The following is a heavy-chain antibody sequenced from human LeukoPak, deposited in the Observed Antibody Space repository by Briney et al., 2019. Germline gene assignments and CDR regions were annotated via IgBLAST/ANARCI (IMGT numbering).Heavy chain of an antibody. CDR3: ARLRAMAGHRGGFDF. D-gene: IGHD6-19*01. Sequence: SETLSLTCAVSGDSISYHNYYWDWIRQPPGKGLEWIGTVYYAGNTYYNPSLKSRVAISVDTSKNQFSLQLTSMTAADTAVYYCARLRAMAGHRGGFDFWGRGTMVTVSS. CDR1: GDSISYHNYY. V-gene: IGHV4-39*01. J-gene: IGHJ3*01. CDR2: VYYAGNT.